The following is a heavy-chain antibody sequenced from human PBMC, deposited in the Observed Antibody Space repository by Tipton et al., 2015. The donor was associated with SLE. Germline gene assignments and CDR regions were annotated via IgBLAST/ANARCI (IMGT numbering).Heavy chain of an antibody. V-gene: IGHV4-38-2*02. D-gene: IGHD6-19*01. CDR1: GDSISSFH. Sequence: TLSLTCTVSGDSISSFHWSWIRQPPGKGLEWIGSMYHNGVTYYNPSLKSRVSMSVDTSKNQFSLKLNSVTAADTAVYYCAREVPGWHGGDYWGQGTLVTVSS. J-gene: IGHJ4*02. CDR3: AREVPGWHGGDY. CDR2: MYHNGVT.